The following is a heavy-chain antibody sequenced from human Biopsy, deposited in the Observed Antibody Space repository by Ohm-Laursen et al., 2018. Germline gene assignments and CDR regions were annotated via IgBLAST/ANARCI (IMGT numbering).Heavy chain of an antibody. CDR1: GFTFSDYY. CDR3: ARDGAGSYHDY. D-gene: IGHD3-10*01. CDR2: ISGSGTTI. Sequence: SLRLSCTASGFTFSDYYMSWIRQAPGKGLEWLSYISGSGTTIFYADPVKGRFTVSRDNAKNSLYLQMNSLTVEETAVYYCARDGAGSYHDYWGQGTLVTVSS. V-gene: IGHV3-11*01. J-gene: IGHJ4*02.